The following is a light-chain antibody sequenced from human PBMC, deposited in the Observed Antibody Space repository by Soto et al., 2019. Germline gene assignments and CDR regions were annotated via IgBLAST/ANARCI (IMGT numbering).Light chain of an antibody. CDR3: QVWDSSSDHVV. CDR2: YDS. Sequence: SSELTQPPSVSVAPGKTARITCGGNNIGRKSVHWHQQKPGQAPVLVIYYDSDRPSGIPERFSGSNSGNTATLTISRVEAGDEADYYCQVWDSSSDHVVFGGGTKLTVL. J-gene: IGLJ2*01. V-gene: IGLV3-21*04. CDR1: NIGRKS.